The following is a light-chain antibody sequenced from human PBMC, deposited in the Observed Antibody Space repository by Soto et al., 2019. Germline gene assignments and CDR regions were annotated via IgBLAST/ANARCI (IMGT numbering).Light chain of an antibody. CDR1: QSISSW. V-gene: IGKV1-5*03. CDR3: QQYNSYSWT. J-gene: IGKJ1*01. CDR2: KAS. Sequence: AVSANVGYRLTTTCRASQSISSWLAWYQQKPGKAPKLLIYKASSLESGVPSRFSGSGSGTEFTLTISSLQPDDFATYCSQQYNSYSWTSGQ.